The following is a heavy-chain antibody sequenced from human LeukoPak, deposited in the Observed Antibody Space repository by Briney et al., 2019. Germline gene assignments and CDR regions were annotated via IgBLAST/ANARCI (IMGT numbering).Heavy chain of an antibody. CDR1: GFTFSAYA. CDR3: ARDPNGDYIGAFDM. V-gene: IGHV3-23*01. J-gene: IGHJ3*02. D-gene: IGHD4-17*01. Sequence: GGSLRLSCTASGFTFSAYAMMWVRQAPGKGPAWVSAIRGGGGSAFYADSVKGRCTISRDNSKYTLFLQMNSLRAEDTAVYYCARDPNGDYIGAFDMWGPGTMVTVSS. CDR2: IRGGGGSA.